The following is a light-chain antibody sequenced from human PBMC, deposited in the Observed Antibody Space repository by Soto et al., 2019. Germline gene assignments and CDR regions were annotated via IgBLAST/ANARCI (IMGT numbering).Light chain of an antibody. V-gene: IGLV2-14*01. CDR2: EVS. CDR1: SSDVGGYNY. CDR3: SSYTSSSTPDV. Sequence: QSVLTQPASVSGSPGQSITISCTGTSSDVGGYNYVSLYQQHPGKAPKLMIYEVSNRPSGVSNRFSGSKSGNTAPLTISGLQAQDEADYYSSSYTSSSTPDVFGTGTQLTVL. J-gene: IGLJ7*01.